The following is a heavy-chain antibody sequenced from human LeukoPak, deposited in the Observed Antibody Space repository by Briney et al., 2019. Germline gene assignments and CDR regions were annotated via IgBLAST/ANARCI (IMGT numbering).Heavy chain of an antibody. J-gene: IGHJ1*01. CDR3: AKADIVVVPAAISEGYFQH. V-gene: IGHV3-23*01. D-gene: IGHD2-2*01. CDR1: GFTFRSYW. Sequence: PGGSLRLSCAASGFTFRSYWMSWVRQAPGKGLEWVSAISGSGGSTYYADSVKGRFTISRDNSKNTLYLQMNSLRAEDTAVYYCAKADIVVVPAAISEGYFQHWGQGTLVTVSS. CDR2: ISGSGGST.